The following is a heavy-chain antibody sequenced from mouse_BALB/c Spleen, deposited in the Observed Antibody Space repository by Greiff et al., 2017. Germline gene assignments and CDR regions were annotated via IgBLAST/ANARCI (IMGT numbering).Heavy chain of an antibody. J-gene: IGHJ3*01. D-gene: IGHD2-2*01. V-gene: IGHV3-2*02. CDR3: ARGYPWFAY. CDR2: ISYSGST. CDR1: GYSITSDYA. Sequence: EVKLVESGPGLVKPSQSLSLTCTVTGYSITSDYAWNWIRQFPGNKLEWMGYISYSGSTSYNPSLKSRISITRDTSKNQFFLQLNSVTTEDTATYYCARGYPWFAYWGQGTLVTVSA.